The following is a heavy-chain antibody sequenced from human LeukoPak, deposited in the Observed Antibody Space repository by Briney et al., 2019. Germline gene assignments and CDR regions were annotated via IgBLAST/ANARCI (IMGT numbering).Heavy chain of an antibody. Sequence: SETVSLTCTVSGGSISSYYWSWIRQPAGTGLEWMGRIYTSGSTDYNPSLRSRVTMSLDMSKNQFSLKLWSVTAADTAVYYCARESKTYDGSGYYHDFWGQGTLVTVSS. V-gene: IGHV4-4*07. CDR1: GGSISSYY. CDR3: ARESKTYDGSGYYHDF. CDR2: IYTSGST. J-gene: IGHJ4*02. D-gene: IGHD3-22*01.